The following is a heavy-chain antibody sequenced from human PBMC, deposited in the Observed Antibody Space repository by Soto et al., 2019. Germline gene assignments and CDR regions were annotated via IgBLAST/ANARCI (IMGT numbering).Heavy chain of an antibody. J-gene: IGHJ6*03. V-gene: IGHV4-4*02. CDR2: IYHSGST. CDR1: GGSISSSNW. CDR3: ARQYSSSSRPHYYYYYMDV. D-gene: IGHD6-6*01. Sequence: SETLSLTCAVSGGSISSSNWWSWVRQPPGKGLEWIGEIYHSGSTNYNPSLKSRVTISVDTSKNQFSLKLSSVTAADTAVYYCARQYSSSSRPHYYYYYMDVWGKGTTVTVSS.